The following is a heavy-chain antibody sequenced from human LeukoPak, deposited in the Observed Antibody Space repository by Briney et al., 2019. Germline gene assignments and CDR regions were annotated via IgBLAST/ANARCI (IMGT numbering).Heavy chain of an antibody. V-gene: IGHV3-48*03. Sequence: PGGSLRLSCAASGFTFSSYEMNWVRQAPGKGLEWVSYISSSGSPIYYADSVKGRFAISRDNAQNSLYLQMNSLRADDTAVYYCARSLDIWGQGTMVTVSS. CDR2: ISSSGSPI. J-gene: IGHJ3*02. CDR3: ARSLDI. CDR1: GFTFSSYE.